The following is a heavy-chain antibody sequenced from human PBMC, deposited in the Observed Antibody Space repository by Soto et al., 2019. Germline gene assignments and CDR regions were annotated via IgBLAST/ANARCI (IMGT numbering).Heavy chain of an antibody. CDR3: ARDRIAVAGTFRVYYYGMDV. CDR1: GFTFSSYS. Sequence: GGSLRLSCAASGFTFSSYSMNWVRQAPGKGLEWVSSISSSSYIYYADSVKGRFTISRDNAKNSLYLQMNSLRAEDTAVYYCARDRIAVAGTFRVYYYGMDVWGQGTTVTVSS. D-gene: IGHD6-19*01. CDR2: ISSSSYI. J-gene: IGHJ6*02. V-gene: IGHV3-21*01.